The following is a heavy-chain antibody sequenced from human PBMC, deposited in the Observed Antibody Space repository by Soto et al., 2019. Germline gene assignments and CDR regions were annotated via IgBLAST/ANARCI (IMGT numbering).Heavy chain of an antibody. D-gene: IGHD3-10*01. Sequence: ASVKVSCKASGYSFTMLHFNCVRQATGQGLDWIGCMNPHSGDTGFAQRFQGRVTMTRNTSINTAYMELRSLRSQDTAVYYCARGSPGPVDHWGQGTQVTVSS. J-gene: IGHJ4*02. CDR3: ARGSPGPVDH. CDR2: MNPHSGDT. CDR1: GYSFTMLH. V-gene: IGHV1-8*01.